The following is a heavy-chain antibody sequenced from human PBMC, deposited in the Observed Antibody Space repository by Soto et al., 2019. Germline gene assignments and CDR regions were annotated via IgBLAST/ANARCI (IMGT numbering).Heavy chain of an antibody. CDR2: ISYDGSNK. Sequence: GGSLRLSCAASGFTFSSYAMHWVRQAPGKGLEWVAVISYDGSNKYYADSVKGRFTISRDNSKNTLYLQMNSLRAEDTAVYYCARDDTAMAWRHYYYGMDVWGQGTTVTVSS. D-gene: IGHD5-18*01. CDR1: GFTFSSYA. V-gene: IGHV3-30-3*01. J-gene: IGHJ6*02. CDR3: ARDDTAMAWRHYYYGMDV.